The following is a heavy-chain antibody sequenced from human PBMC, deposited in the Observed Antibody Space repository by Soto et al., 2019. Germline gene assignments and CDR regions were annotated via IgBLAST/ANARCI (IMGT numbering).Heavy chain of an antibody. V-gene: IGHV4-4*07. Sequence: PSEPRSLTCSVSGGSINSYWWSWIRQPAGKGLEWIGRVYSSGTTDYNPSLNSRATMSVETSRNQFSLKLTSVTAADTAVYYCARDIGSYAYAEGYWGQGIQVTVSS. CDR2: VYSSGTT. J-gene: IGHJ4*02. D-gene: IGHD2-2*01. CDR1: GGSINSYW. CDR3: ARDIGSYAYAEGY.